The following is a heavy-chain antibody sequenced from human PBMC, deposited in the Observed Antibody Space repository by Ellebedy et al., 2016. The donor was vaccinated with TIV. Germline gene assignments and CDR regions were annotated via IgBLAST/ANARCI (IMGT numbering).Heavy chain of an antibody. J-gene: IGHJ5*02. V-gene: IGHV4-59*12. CDR1: GGSISSYY. Sequence: SETLSLTCTVSGGSISSYYWSRIRQPPGRGLEWIGYIYYSGSTNYNPSLKSRVTISVDTSKNQFSLRLSSVTAADTAVYYCASGISSFDPWGQGTLVTVSS. CDR3: ASGISSFDP. CDR2: IYYSGST.